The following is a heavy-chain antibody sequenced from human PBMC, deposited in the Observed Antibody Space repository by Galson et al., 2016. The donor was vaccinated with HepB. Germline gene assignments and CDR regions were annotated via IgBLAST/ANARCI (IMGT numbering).Heavy chain of an antibody. Sequence: SVKVSCKASGYTFNTYNMHWVRQAPGQGLERMGIIKPSGGNTIYAQKFQDRITMTRDTSTSTVYMELISLRSEDTAVYYCARELDHSFYFDYWGQGTLVTVSS. J-gene: IGHJ4*02. V-gene: IGHV1-46*02. CDR3: ARELDHSFYFDY. CDR1: GYTFNTYN. CDR2: IKPSGGNT. D-gene: IGHD1-14*01.